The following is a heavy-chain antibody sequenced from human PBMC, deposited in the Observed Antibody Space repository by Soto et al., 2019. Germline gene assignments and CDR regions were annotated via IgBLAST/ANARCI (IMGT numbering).Heavy chain of an antibody. V-gene: IGHV4-59*01. CDR1: GGSISSYY. CDR2: IYYSGST. J-gene: IGHJ4*02. D-gene: IGHD3-16*02. CDR3: ARDDYVWGSYRYIGQ. Sequence: SETLSLTCTVSGGSISSYYWSWVRQPPGKGLEWIGYIYYSGSTNYNPSLKRRVTISVDTAKDQFSLKLSSVTAADTAVYYCARDDYVWGSYRYIGQWGQGTLVTVSS.